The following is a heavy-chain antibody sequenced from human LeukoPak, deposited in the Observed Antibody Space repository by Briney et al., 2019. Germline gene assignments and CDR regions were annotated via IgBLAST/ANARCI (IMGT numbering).Heavy chain of an antibody. CDR1: GFTFSSYA. J-gene: IGHJ4*02. Sequence: GGSLRLSCAASGFTFSSYAMHWVRQAPGKGLEWVAVISYDGSNKYYADSVKGRFTISRDNSKNTLYLQMNSLRAEDTAVYYCARDPQIYWGSDYWGQGTLVTVSS. D-gene: IGHD7-27*01. CDR3: ARDPQIYWGSDY. CDR2: ISYDGSNK. V-gene: IGHV3-30-3*01.